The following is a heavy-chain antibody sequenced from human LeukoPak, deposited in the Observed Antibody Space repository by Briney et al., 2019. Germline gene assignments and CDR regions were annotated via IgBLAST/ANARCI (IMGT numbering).Heavy chain of an antibody. V-gene: IGHV5-51*01. D-gene: IGHD6-13*01. J-gene: IGHJ3*02. CDR2: IYPGDSDT. CDR3: ARVDSSSYQVYGFDI. Sequence: PGESLKISCKASGYSFTTYWIGWVRQMPGKGLEWMGIIYPGDSDTTYSPSFQGQVTISADKSISTAYLQWSSLKASDTAMYYCARVDSSSYQVYGFDIWGQGTMATVSS. CDR1: GYSFTTYW.